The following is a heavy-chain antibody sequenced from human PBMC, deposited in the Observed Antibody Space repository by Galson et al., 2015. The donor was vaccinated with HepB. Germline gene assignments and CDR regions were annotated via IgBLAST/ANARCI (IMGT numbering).Heavy chain of an antibody. CDR2: ISYDGSNK. V-gene: IGHV3-30-3*01. D-gene: IGHD1-7*01. CDR3: AREIYELGVGLIDY. J-gene: IGHJ4*02. CDR1: GFTFSSYA. Sequence: SLRLSCAASGFTFSSYAMHWVRQAPGKGLEWVAVISYDGSNKYYADSVKGRFTISRDNSKNTLYLQMDSLRAEDTAVYYCAREIYELGVGLIDYWGQGTLVTVSS.